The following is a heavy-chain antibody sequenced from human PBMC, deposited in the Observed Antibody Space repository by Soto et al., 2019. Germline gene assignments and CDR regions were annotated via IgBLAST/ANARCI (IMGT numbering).Heavy chain of an antibody. J-gene: IGHJ5*02. V-gene: IGHV4-34*01. CDR2: IHHSGST. CDR3: ARRSAAGP. Sequence: QVQLQQWGAGLLKPSETLSLTCAVYGGSFSGYYWSWIRQPLGKGLEWIGEIHHSGSTNYKPSLKSPVNISGDPSRNQFSLMLSSVTAAETAAYHGARRSAAGPWGQGARVTVSA. CDR1: GGSFSGYY. D-gene: IGHD6-25*01.